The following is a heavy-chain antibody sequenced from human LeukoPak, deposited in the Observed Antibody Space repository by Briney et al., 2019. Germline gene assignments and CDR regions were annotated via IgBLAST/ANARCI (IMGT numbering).Heavy chain of an antibody. CDR3: AGLTPYYFDY. CDR2: INPSGGST. V-gene: IGHV1-46*01. Sequence: ASVKVSCKASGYTFTSYYMHWVRQAPGQGLEWMGIINPSGGSTSYAQKFQGRVTMARDTSTSTVYMELSGLRSEDTAVYYCAGLTPYYFDYWGQGTLVTVSS. D-gene: IGHD4-23*01. CDR1: GYTFTSYY. J-gene: IGHJ4*02.